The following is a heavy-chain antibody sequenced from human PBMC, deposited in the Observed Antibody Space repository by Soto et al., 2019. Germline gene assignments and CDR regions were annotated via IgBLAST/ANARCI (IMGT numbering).Heavy chain of an antibody. CDR2: IRSKSNSYAT. V-gene: IGHV3-73*02. CDR1: GFTFSVTA. Sequence: EVQLVESGGGLVQPGGSLKLSCAASGFTFSVTAMHWVRQASGNGLEWVGRIRSKSNSYATAYAASVKGRFTISRDDSKNTAYLQMNSLKTEDTAVYYCTADTAMTNYGMDVWGQGTTVTVSS. D-gene: IGHD5-18*01. J-gene: IGHJ6*02. CDR3: TADTAMTNYGMDV.